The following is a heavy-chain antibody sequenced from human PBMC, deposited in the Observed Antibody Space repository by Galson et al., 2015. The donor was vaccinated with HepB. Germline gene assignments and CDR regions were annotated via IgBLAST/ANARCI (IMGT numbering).Heavy chain of an antibody. Sequence: SVKVSCKASGYTFTSYDIHWVRQAPGQGLEWMGWMNPNSGNTGYAQKFQGRVTMTRNTSISTAYMELSSLRSEDTAVYYCARRGAYDCWSGSPYYYYYGMDVWGQRSTVTVSS. CDR1: GYTFTSYD. CDR2: MNPNSGNT. D-gene: IGHD3-3*01. V-gene: IGHV1-8*01. CDR3: ARRGAYDCWSGSPYYYYYGMDV. J-gene: IGHJ6*02.